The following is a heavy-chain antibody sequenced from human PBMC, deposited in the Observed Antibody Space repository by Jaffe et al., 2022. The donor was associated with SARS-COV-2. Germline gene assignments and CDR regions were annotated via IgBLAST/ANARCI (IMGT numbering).Heavy chain of an antibody. Sequence: QVQLVESGGGVVQPGRSLRLSCAASGFTFSNYAVHWVRQAPGKGLEWVALISYDGSNKYYADSVKGRFTISRDNSKDTLYLQMNSLRAEDTAVYYCARDTAMVTPNYFAYWGQGTLVTVSS. J-gene: IGHJ4*02. D-gene: IGHD5-18*01. CDR1: GFTFSNYA. V-gene: IGHV3-30-3*01. CDR3: ARDTAMVTPNYFAY. CDR2: ISYDGSNK.